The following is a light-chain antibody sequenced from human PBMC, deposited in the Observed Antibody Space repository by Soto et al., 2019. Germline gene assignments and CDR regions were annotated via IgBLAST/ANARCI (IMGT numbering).Light chain of an antibody. CDR2: EVS. CDR1: TSDVGGYNY. CDR3: LSQTSAIRYG. Sequence: QSVLTQPASVSGSPGQSIAISCTGATSDVGGYNYVSWYQQHPGKVPKLMIHEVSNRPSGVSNRFSGSKSGNTASLTISGLEAEDEGDYYCLSQTSAIRYGIGAAPNVTAL. J-gene: IGLJ1*01. V-gene: IGLV2-14*01.